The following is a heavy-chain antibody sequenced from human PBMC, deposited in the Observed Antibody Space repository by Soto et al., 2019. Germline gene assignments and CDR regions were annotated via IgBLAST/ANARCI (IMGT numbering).Heavy chain of an antibody. J-gene: IGHJ6*02. CDR2: IIPIFGTA. V-gene: IGHV1-69*13. Sequence: GASVKVSCKASGGTFSSYAISWVRQAPGQGLEWMGGIIPIFGTANYAQKFQGRVTITADESTSTAYMELSSLRSEDTAVYYCAGRPLPGTYGSGVYYYYYGMDVWGQGTTVTVSS. CDR3: AGRPLPGTYGSGVYYYYYGMDV. CDR1: GGTFSSYA. D-gene: IGHD3-10*01.